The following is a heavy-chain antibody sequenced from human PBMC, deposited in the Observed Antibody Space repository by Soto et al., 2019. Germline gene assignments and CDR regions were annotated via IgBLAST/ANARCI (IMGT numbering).Heavy chain of an antibody. CDR3: ARGACSGGSCYSWNKYFDY. CDR2: IKQDGSEK. V-gene: IGHV3-7*01. J-gene: IGHJ4*02. CDR1: GFTFSGYW. Sequence: GGSLRLSCAASGFTFSGYWMSWVRQAPGKGLEWVANIKQDGSEKYYVDSVKGRFTISRDNAKNSLYLQMNSLRAEDTAVYYCARGACSGGSCYSWNKYFDYWGQGTLVTVSS. D-gene: IGHD2-15*01.